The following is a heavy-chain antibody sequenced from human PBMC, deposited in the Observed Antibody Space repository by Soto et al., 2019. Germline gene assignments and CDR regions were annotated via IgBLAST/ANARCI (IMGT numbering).Heavy chain of an antibody. CDR2: ISYDGSNK. D-gene: IGHD3-10*01. J-gene: IGHJ4*02. CDR1: GFTFSSYG. CDR3: AKDTLWFGELSGSRPFDY. V-gene: IGHV3-30*18. Sequence: VQLLESGGGLVQPGGSLRLSCAASGFTFSSYGMHWVRQAPGKGLEWVAVISYDGSNKYYADSVKGRFTISRDNSKNTLYLQMNSLRAEDTAVYYCAKDTLWFGELSGSRPFDYWGQGTLVTVSS.